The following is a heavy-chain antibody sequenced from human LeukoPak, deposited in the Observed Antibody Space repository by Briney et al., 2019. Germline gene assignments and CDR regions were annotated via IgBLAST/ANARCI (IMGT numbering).Heavy chain of an antibody. CDR3: ARGGMTTVVTPLHYFDY. V-gene: IGHV3-30-3*01. D-gene: IGHD4-17*01. Sequence: GGSLRLSCAGSGFTFSSYAMHWVRQAPGKGLEWVAVISYDGSNKYYADSVKGRFTISRDNSKNTLYLQMNSLRAEDTAVYYCARGGMTTVVTPLHYFDYWGQGTLVTVSS. CDR1: GFTFSSYA. CDR2: ISYDGSNK. J-gene: IGHJ4*02.